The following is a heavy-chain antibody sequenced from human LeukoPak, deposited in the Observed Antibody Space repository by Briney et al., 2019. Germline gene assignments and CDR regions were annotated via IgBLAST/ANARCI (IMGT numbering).Heavy chain of an antibody. J-gene: IGHJ4*02. V-gene: IGHV4-4*07. D-gene: IGHD6-19*01. CDR2: IYTSGST. Sequence: SETLSLTCTVSGGSISSYYWSWIRQPAGKGLEWIGCIYTSGSTNYNPSLKSRVTISVDKSKNQFSLKLSSVTAADTAVYYCARGPLYSSGWYYFDYWGQGTLVTVSS. CDR3: ARGPLYSSGWYYFDY. CDR1: GGSISSYY.